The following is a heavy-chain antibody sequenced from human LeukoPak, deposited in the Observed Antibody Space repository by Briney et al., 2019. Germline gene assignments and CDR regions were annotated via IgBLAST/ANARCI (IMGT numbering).Heavy chain of an antibody. CDR2: IIPIFGTA. CDR3: ARDRCSSTSCPFDY. V-gene: IGHV1-69*13. Sequence: VASVKVSCKASGGTFSSYAISWVRQAPGQGLEWMGGIIPIFGTANYAQKFQGRVTITADESTSTAYMELSSLRSEDTAVYYCARDRCSSTSCPFDYWGQGTLVTVSS. J-gene: IGHJ4*02. D-gene: IGHD2-2*01. CDR1: GGTFSSYA.